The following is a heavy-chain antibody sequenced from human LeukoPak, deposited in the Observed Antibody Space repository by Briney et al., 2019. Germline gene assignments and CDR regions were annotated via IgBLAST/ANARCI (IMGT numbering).Heavy chain of an antibody. Sequence: PGGSLRLSCAASGFTFSSYGMHWVRQAPGQGLEWVSTISGSGGTTYYADSVKGRFTISRDNSKNTLYLQMNSLRVADTAVYYCAKAPLQWLIGFDYWGQGALVTVSS. CDR3: AKAPLQWLIGFDY. CDR2: ISGSGGTT. J-gene: IGHJ4*02. D-gene: IGHD6-19*01. V-gene: IGHV3-23*01. CDR1: GFTFSSYG.